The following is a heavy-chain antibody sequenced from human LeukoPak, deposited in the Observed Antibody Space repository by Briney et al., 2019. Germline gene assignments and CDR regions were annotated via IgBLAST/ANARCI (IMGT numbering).Heavy chain of an antibody. V-gene: IGHV1-24*01. CDR2: FDPEDGET. CDR1: GYTLTELS. D-gene: IGHD2-2*01. CDR3: ARGYCSSTSCQYYFDY. Sequence: GASVKVSCKVSGYTLTELSMHWVRQAPGKGLEWMGGFDPEDGETIYAQKFQGRVTMTEDTSTDTAYMELSSLRSEDTAVYYCARGYCSSTSCQYYFDYWGQGTLVTVSS. J-gene: IGHJ4*02.